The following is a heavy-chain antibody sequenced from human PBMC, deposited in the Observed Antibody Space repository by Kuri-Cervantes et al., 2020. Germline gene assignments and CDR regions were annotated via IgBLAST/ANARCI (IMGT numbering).Heavy chain of an antibody. V-gene: IGHV3-30*04. D-gene: IGHD6-13*01. J-gene: IGHJ6*02. Sequence: GGSLRLSCAASGFTFSSYAMHWVRQAPGKGLEWVAVIWYDGSNKYYADSVKGRFTISRDNSKNTLYLQMNSLRAEDTAVYYCARDPEGQQYYYGMDVWGQGTTVTVSS. CDR3: ARDPEGQQYYYGMDV. CDR1: GFTFSSYA. CDR2: IWYDGSNK.